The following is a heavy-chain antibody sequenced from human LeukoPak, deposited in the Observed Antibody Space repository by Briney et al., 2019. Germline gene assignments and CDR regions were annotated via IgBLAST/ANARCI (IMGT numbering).Heavy chain of an antibody. CDR1: GFTFSNAW. D-gene: IGHD1-26*01. J-gene: IGHJ4*02. CDR3: ARDLRIVSGSYLDY. V-gene: IGHV3-66*01. CDR2: IYSGGST. Sequence: TGGSLRLSCAASGFTFSNAWMSWVRQAPGKGLEWVSVIYSGGSTYYADSVKGRFTISRDNSKNTLYLQMNSLRAEDTAVYYCARDLRIVSGSYLDYWGQGTLVTVSS.